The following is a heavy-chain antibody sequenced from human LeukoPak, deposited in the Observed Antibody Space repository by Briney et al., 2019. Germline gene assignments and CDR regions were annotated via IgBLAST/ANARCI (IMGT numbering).Heavy chain of an antibody. CDR3: ASSGYVIGTAMVMDLFDY. Sequence: PGGSLRLSCAASGFTFSRYGMHWVREAPGERLGWGAVIWYDGSNKYYADSVKGRFTISRDNSKNTLYLQMNSLRAEDTAVYSCASSGYVIGTAMVMDLFDYWGQGTVVTVSS. J-gene: IGHJ4*02. V-gene: IGHV3-33*01. CDR2: IWYDGSNK. CDR1: GFTFSRYG. D-gene: IGHD5-18*01.